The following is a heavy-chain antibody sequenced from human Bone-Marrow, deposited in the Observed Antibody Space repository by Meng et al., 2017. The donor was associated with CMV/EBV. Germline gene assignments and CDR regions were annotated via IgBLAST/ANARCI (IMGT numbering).Heavy chain of an antibody. V-gene: IGHV3-53*01. CDR2: IYSGGST. J-gene: IGHJ4*02. Sequence: ETLSLTCAASGFTVSSNYMSWVRQAPGKGLEWVSVIYSGGSTYYADSVKGRFTISRDNSKNTLYLQLNSLRAEDTAVYYCARRYCSSTSCLIDYWGQGTLVTVSS. CDR3: ARRYCSSTSCLIDY. CDR1: GFTVSSNY. D-gene: IGHD2-2*01.